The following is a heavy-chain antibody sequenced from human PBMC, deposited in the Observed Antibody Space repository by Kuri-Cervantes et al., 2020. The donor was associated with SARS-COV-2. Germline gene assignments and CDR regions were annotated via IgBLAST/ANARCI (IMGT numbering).Heavy chain of an antibody. Sequence: SETLSLTCAVYGGSFSGYYWSWIRQPPGKGLEWIGEINHSGSTYYNPSLKSRVTISVDTSKNQFSLKLSSVTAADTAVYYCARGTTVTDPQLIRGSDWYFDLWGRGTLVTVSS. CDR2: INHSGST. CDR1: GGSFSGYY. CDR3: ARGTTVTDPQLIRGSDWYFDL. V-gene: IGHV4-34*01. J-gene: IGHJ2*01. D-gene: IGHD4-17*01.